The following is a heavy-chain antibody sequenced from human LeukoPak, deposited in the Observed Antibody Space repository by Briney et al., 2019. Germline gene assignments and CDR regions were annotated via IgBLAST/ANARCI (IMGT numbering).Heavy chain of an antibody. J-gene: IGHJ4*02. CDR1: GGSISSGGYS. Sequence: PSETLSLTCAVSGGSISSGGYSWSWIRQPPGKGLEWIGYIYYSGSTYYNPSLKSRVTISVDTSKNQFSLKLSSVTAADTAVYYCARGVWEYSDYWGQGTLVTVSS. D-gene: IGHD6-6*01. CDR2: IYYSGST. V-gene: IGHV4-30-4*07. CDR3: ARGVWEYSDY.